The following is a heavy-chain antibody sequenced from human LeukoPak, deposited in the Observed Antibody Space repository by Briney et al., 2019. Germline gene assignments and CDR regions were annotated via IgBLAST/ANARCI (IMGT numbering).Heavy chain of an antibody. J-gene: IGHJ4*02. CDR3: ASLIGEEMAPHG. D-gene: IGHD5-24*01. CDR1: GFTLRDYY. Sequence: PGGSLRLSCGAPGFTLRDYYMSWSRQAPGKGLAWVSYISSSSSYTNYADSVKGRFTISRDNAKNSLYLQMNSLRAEDTAVYFCASLIGEEMAPHGWGQGTLVTASS. CDR2: ISSSSSYT. V-gene: IGHV3-11*03.